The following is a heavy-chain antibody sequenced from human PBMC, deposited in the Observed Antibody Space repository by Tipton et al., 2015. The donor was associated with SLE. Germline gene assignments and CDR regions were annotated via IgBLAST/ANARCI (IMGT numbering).Heavy chain of an antibody. D-gene: IGHD5-12*01. Sequence: GLVKPSETLSLICTVSGDSISANSYHWGWVRQPPGKGLEWIGNVYYSGSTYYSASPRSRVTISLDRSKNNFSLKLSSVTAADTAVYYCVRGPEDSRLGGGLNVWGQGTTVTVS. CDR1: GDSISANSYH. CDR2: VYYSGST. CDR3: VRGPEDSRLGGGLNV. J-gene: IGHJ6*02. V-gene: IGHV4-39*02.